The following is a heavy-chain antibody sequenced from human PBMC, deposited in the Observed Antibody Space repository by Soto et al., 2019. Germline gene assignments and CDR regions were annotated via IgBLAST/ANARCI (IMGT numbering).Heavy chain of an antibody. V-gene: IGHV4-31*03. Sequence: QVQLQESGPGLVKPSQTLSLTCTVSGGSISSGGYYWSWIRQHPGKGLEWIGYIYYSGSTYYNPSLKSRVTISVDTSKNRFSLKLGSVTAGDTAVYYCARYFGVVIMSEGAFDIWGKGTMVTVSS. CDR3: ARYFGVVIMSEGAFDI. CDR1: GGSISSGGYY. D-gene: IGHD3-3*01. J-gene: IGHJ3*02. CDR2: IYYSGST.